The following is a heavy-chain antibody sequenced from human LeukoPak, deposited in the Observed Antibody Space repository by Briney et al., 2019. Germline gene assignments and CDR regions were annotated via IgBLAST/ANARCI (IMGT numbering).Heavy chain of an antibody. Sequence: GGSLRLSCAASGFTFSSYCMHWVRQAPGKGLEWVAFIRYDGSNKYYADSVKGRFTISRDNSKNTLYLQMNSLGAEDTAVYYCAKVGHYSSSWDFDYWGQGTLVTVSS. CDR2: IRYDGSNK. J-gene: IGHJ4*02. CDR3: AKVGHYSSSWDFDY. V-gene: IGHV3-30*02. D-gene: IGHD6-13*01. CDR1: GFTFSSYC.